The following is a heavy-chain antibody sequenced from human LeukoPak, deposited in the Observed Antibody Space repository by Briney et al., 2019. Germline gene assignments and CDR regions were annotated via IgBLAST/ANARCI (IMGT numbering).Heavy chain of an antibody. Sequence: ASVKVSCKASGYTFTSYGISWVRQAPGQGLEWMGWISAYNGNTNYAQKLQGRVTMTTDTSTSTAYMELRSLRSDDTAVYYCARDLEDIVVVPAAPNWIDPWGQGTLVTVSS. D-gene: IGHD2-2*01. CDR3: ARDLEDIVVVPAAPNWIDP. V-gene: IGHV1-18*01. CDR1: GYTFTSYG. J-gene: IGHJ5*02. CDR2: ISAYNGNT.